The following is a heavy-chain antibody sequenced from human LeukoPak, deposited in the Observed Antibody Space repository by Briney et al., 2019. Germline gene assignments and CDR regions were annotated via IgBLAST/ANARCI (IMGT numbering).Heavy chain of an antibody. V-gene: IGHV3-30*02. CDR2: IRYDGSNK. CDR1: GFTFSSYG. CDR3: AKGTYSGSSLLALY. J-gene: IGHJ4*02. D-gene: IGHD1-26*01. Sequence: PGGSLRLSCAASGFTFSSYGMHWVRQAPGKGLEWVAFIRYDGSNKYYADSVKGRFTISRDNSKNTLYLQMNSLRAEDTAVYYCAKGTYSGSSLLALYWGQGTLVTVSS.